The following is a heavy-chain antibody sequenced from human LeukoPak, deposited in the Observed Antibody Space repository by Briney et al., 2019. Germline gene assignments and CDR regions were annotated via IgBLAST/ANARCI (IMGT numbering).Heavy chain of an antibody. J-gene: IGHJ3*02. V-gene: IGHV3-21*04. Sequence: PGGSLRLSCAASGFNFSSYSMNWVRQALGKGLEWVSSISRSSSYIYYADSVKGRFTISRGNSKNTLYLQMNSLRAEDTALYYCAKSRLSGINDAFDIWGQGTMVTVSS. CDR3: AKSRLSGINDAFDI. CDR1: GFNFSSYS. D-gene: IGHD3-3*01. CDR2: ISRSSSYI.